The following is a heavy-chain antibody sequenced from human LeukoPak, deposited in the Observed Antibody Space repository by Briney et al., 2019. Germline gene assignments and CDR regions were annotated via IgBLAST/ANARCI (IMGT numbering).Heavy chain of an antibody. Sequence: SETLSLTCAVYGGSFSGYYWSWIRQPPGKGLEWIGEINHSGSTNYNPSLKSRVTISVDTSKNQFSLKLSSVTAADTAVYYCARGLGDYSNYDLVKTLYYFDYWGQGTLVTVSS. CDR3: ARGLGDYSNYDLVKTLYYFDY. CDR2: INHSGST. D-gene: IGHD4-11*01. CDR1: GGSFSGYY. V-gene: IGHV4-34*01. J-gene: IGHJ4*02.